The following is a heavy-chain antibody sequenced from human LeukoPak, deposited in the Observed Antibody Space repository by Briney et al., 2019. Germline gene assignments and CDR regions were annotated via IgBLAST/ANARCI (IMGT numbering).Heavy chain of an antibody. V-gene: IGHV1-24*01. CDR3: ATSDRRYSSSWSDYYYYYMDV. CDR2: FDPEDGET. Sequence: ASVKVSCKVSGYTLTELSMHWVRQAPGKGLEWMGGFDPEDGETIYAQKFQGRVTMTEDTSTDTAYMELSSLRSEDTAVYYCATSDRRYSSSWSDYYYYYMDVWGKGTTVTVSS. CDR1: GYTLTELS. D-gene: IGHD6-13*01. J-gene: IGHJ6*03.